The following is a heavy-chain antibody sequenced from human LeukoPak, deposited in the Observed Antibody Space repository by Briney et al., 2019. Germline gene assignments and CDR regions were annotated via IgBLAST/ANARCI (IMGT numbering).Heavy chain of an antibody. CDR1: GGSVSSYY. CDR3: ARDRDYNIAFDI. Sequence: PSETLSLTCTVSGGSVSSYYWSWIRQPPGKGLEWIGYIYYSGSTNYNPSLKSRVPISVDTSKNQFSLKLSSVTAADTAVYYCARDRDYNIAFDIWGQGTMVTVSS. CDR2: IYYSGST. D-gene: IGHD4-11*01. V-gene: IGHV4-59*02. J-gene: IGHJ3*02.